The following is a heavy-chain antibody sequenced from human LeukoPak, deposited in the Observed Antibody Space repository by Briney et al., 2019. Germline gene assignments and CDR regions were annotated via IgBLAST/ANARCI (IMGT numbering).Heavy chain of an antibody. CDR3: ARQGYSSGK. V-gene: IGHV3-7*01. J-gene: IGHJ4*02. CDR1: GFTFSNYW. D-gene: IGHD6-19*01. Sequence: GGSLRLSCAAPGFTFSNYWMNWVRQAPGKGLEWVASIQRDGSEKYYVESVKGRFTISRDNAKNSLYLQMNGLRAEDTAVYYCARQGYSSGKWGQGTLVTVSS. CDR2: IQRDGSEK.